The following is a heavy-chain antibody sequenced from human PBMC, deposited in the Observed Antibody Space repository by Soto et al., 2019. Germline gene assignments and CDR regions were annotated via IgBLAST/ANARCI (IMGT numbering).Heavy chain of an antibody. D-gene: IGHD3-10*01. CDR3: AKDLGSGYRFDY. V-gene: IGHV1-18*01. CDR2: IQTDNDHA. J-gene: IGHJ4*02. Sequence: ASVKVSCKASGYTFLKYGSNWVRQAPGQGLEWMGGIQTDNDHASFAQKFEGRVTMTTDTSTRTVYMELRDLSSDDTAVYYCAKDLGSGYRFDYWGQGTPVTASS. CDR1: GYTFLKYG.